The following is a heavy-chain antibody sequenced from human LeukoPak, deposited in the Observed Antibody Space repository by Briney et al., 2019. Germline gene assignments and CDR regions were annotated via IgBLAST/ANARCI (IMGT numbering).Heavy chain of an antibody. D-gene: IGHD6-19*01. V-gene: IGHV3-23*01. J-gene: IGHJ6*03. Sequence: GGSLRLSCAASGFTFSRYVMNWVRQAPGKGLEWVSTVSGSAETTYYPDSVKGRFTVSRDNSQNVVYLEMNSLSGEDTAVYYCAKDAVGLDDMDVWGKGTTVTVSS. CDR2: VSGSAETT. CDR1: GFTFSRYV. CDR3: AKDAVGLDDMDV.